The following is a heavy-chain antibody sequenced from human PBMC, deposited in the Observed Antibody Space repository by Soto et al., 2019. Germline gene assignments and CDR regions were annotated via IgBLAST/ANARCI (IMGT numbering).Heavy chain of an antibody. D-gene: IGHD6-13*01. J-gene: IGHJ4*02. Sequence: SETLSLTWAVDGGSFSGYYGSWIRPPPGKGLEWIGEINHSGSTNYNPSLKSRVTISVDTSKNHFSLKLSSVTAADTAVYYCARGTPGIAAAGTLDYWGQGTLVTGS. V-gene: IGHV4-34*01. CDR3: ARGTPGIAAAGTLDY. CDR2: INHSGST. CDR1: GGSFSGYY.